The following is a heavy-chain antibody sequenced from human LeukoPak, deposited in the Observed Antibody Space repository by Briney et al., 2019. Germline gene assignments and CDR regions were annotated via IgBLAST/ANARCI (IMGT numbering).Heavy chain of an antibody. V-gene: IGHV3-23*01. J-gene: IGHJ4*02. CDR3: AKGNRPIAVAGFDY. CDR1: GFTFSSYA. CDR2: ISGSGGST. Sequence: GGPLRLSCAASGFTFSSYAMSWVRQAPGKGLEWVSAISGSGGSTYYADSVKGRFTISKDNSKNTLYLQMNSLRAEDTAVYYCAKGNRPIAVAGFDYWGQGTLVTVSS. D-gene: IGHD6-19*01.